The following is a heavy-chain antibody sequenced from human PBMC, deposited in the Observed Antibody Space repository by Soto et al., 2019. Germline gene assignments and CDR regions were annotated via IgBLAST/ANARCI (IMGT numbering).Heavy chain of an antibody. J-gene: IGHJ5*02. CDR3: ARTGGPYSSSYYWFDP. CDR2: IIPMFTTV. Sequence: SVKVSCKASGGTFSSYAISWVRQAPGQGLEWMGGIIPMFTTVNYAQKFQGRVTITADESTGTAYMELSSLRSEDTAVYYCARTGGPYSSSYYWFDPWGQGTLVTVSS. CDR1: GGTFSSYA. D-gene: IGHD6-13*01. V-gene: IGHV1-69*13.